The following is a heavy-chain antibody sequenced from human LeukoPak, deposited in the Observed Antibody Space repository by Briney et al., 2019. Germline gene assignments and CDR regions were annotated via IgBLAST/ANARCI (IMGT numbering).Heavy chain of an antibody. Sequence: ASVKVSCKASGYTFTGYYMHWVRQAPGQRLEWMGWINPNSGGTNYAQKFQGRVTMTRDTSISTAYMELSRLRSDDTAVYYCARDYCSGGSCYSGVDYWGQGTLVTVSS. D-gene: IGHD2-15*01. CDR3: ARDYCSGGSCYSGVDY. J-gene: IGHJ4*02. CDR2: INPNSGGT. CDR1: GYTFTGYY. V-gene: IGHV1-2*02.